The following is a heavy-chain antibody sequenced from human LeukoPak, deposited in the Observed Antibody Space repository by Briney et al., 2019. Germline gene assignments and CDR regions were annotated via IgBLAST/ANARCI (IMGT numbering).Heavy chain of an antibody. J-gene: IGHJ4*02. CDR2: IYFSGST. D-gene: IGHD2-21*02. Sequence: PSETLSLTCTVSGGSISSYYWSWIRQPPGKGLEYIGYIYFSGSTNYNPSLKSRVTISVDTSKNQFSLKLSSVTAADTAVYYCARARGKVVTAPLDYWGQGTLVTVSS. CDR1: GGSISSYY. CDR3: ARARGKVVTAPLDY. V-gene: IGHV4-59*01.